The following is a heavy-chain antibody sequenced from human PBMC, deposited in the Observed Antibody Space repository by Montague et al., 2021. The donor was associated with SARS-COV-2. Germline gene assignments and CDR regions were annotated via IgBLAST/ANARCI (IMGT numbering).Heavy chain of an antibody. Sequence: SETLSLTCTVSGGSISSYYWSWIRQPAGKGLEWIGYIYYSGSTNXNPSLKSRVTISVDTSKNQFSLKLSSVTAADTAVYYCATQPCTNGVCENWFDPWGQGTLVTVSS. CDR2: IYYSGST. CDR1: GGSISSYY. J-gene: IGHJ5*02. CDR3: ATQPCTNGVCENWFDP. V-gene: IGHV4-59*01. D-gene: IGHD2-8*01.